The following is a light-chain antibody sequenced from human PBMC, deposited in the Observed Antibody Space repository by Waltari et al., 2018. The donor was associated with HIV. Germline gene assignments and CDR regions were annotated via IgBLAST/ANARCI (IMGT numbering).Light chain of an antibody. CDR3: CSYAVSSTVV. V-gene: IGLV2-23*02. Sequence: QSALTQPASVSGSPGQSIPISCTGTSSAVGGYNYVSWYQQHPGKAPNLRIYDVSKRPSGGCKRFPGSKSGKTASLTIAVLQAEDGVDYYGCSYAVSSTVVLGGGTKLTVL. CDR1: SSAVGGYNY. CDR2: DVS. J-gene: IGLJ2*01.